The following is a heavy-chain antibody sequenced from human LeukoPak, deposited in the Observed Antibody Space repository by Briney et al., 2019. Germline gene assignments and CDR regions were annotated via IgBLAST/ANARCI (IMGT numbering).Heavy chain of an antibody. Sequence: GGSLRLSCAASGFTFGDYAMHWVRQAPGKGLEWVANINPYGSDTYYADSVKGRFTVSRDNAENSLYLQMNSLRAEDTAVYYCTRVRVVVPSAFDYCDFWGQGTLVTVS. CDR1: GFTFGDYA. D-gene: IGHD2-2*01. CDR3: TRVRVVVPSAFDYCDF. J-gene: IGHJ4*02. CDR2: INPYGSDT. V-gene: IGHV3-7*01.